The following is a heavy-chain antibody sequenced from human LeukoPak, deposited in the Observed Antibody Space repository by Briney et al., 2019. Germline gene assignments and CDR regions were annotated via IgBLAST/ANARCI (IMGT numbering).Heavy chain of an antibody. V-gene: IGHV3-30*18. J-gene: IGHJ4*02. CDR2: ISFDGSDK. Sequence: GGSLRLSCAVSGLTFSNYGMHWVRQAPGKGLEWVGVISFDGSDKYYGDSVKGRFTISRDNSKNTLYLQMNSLRAEDTGVYYCAKDLSSGSRRAYWGQGTLVTVSS. D-gene: IGHD6-19*01. CDR3: AKDLSSGSRRAY. CDR1: GLTFSNYG.